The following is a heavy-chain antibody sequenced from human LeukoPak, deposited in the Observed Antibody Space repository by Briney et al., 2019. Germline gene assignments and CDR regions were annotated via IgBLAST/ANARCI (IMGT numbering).Heavy chain of an antibody. Sequence: ASVKVSCKASGYTFTSYGISWVRQAPGQGLEWMGWITAYSGHTNYAQKLQGRVTMTTDTSASTADMELRSLRSDDTAVYYCARDRETLGYCSSSTCLAAGSDYWGQGTLVTVSS. J-gene: IGHJ4*02. CDR3: ARDRETLGYCSSSTCLAAGSDY. CDR1: GYTFTSYG. CDR2: ITAYSGHT. D-gene: IGHD2-2*01. V-gene: IGHV1-18*01.